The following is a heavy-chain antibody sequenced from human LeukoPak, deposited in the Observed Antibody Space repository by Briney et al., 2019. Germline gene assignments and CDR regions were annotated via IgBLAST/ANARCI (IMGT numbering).Heavy chain of an antibody. Sequence: GGSLRLSCAASGFTFSSYSMNWVRQAPGKGLEWVSSISSSSSYICYADSVKGRFTISRDNAKNSLYLQMNSLRAEDTAVYYCARDRMGADFDYWGQGTLVTVSS. CDR2: ISSSSSYI. CDR1: GFTFSSYS. D-gene: IGHD1-26*01. J-gene: IGHJ4*02. V-gene: IGHV3-21*01. CDR3: ARDRMGADFDY.